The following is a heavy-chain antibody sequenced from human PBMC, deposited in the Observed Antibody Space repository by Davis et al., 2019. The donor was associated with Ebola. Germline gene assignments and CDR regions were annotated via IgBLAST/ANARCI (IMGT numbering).Heavy chain of an antibody. V-gene: IGHV4-59*01. CDR2: IYYSGST. CDR1: GGSIISYY. D-gene: IGHD4-23*01. CDR3: ATMDGGNSGLYYYYGMDV. Sequence: SDTLSLTCTVPGGSIISYYWSWFRQPPGKGLEWIGYIYYSGSTNYNPSLKSRVTISVDTSKNQFSLKLSSVTAADTAVYYCATMDGGNSGLYYYYGMDVWGKGTTVTVSS. J-gene: IGHJ6*04.